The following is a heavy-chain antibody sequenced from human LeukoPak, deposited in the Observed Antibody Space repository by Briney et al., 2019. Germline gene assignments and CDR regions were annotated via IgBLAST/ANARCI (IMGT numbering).Heavy chain of an antibody. V-gene: IGHV4-34*01. CDR1: GGSFSGYY. Sequence: SETLSLTCAVYGGSFSGYYWSWIRQPPGKGLEWIGEINHSGSTNYNPSLKSRVTISVDTSKNQFSLKLSSVTAADTAVYYCARWGSSGWYAWGQGTLVTVSS. CDR3: ARWGSSGWYA. J-gene: IGHJ5*02. D-gene: IGHD6-19*01. CDR2: INHSGST.